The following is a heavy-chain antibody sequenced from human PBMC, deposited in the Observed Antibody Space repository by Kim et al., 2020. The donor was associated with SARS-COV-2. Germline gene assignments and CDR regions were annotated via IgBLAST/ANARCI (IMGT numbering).Heavy chain of an antibody. CDR3: ARGGSPNWYFDL. Sequence: SVKVSCKASGGTFSSYAISWVRQAPGQGLEWMGGIIPIFGTANYAQKFQGRVTITADESTSTAYMELSSLRSEDTAVYYCARGGSPNWYFDLWGRGTLVTVSS. D-gene: IGHD6-13*01. V-gene: IGHV1-69*13. CDR2: IIPIFGTA. CDR1: GGTFSSYA. J-gene: IGHJ2*01.